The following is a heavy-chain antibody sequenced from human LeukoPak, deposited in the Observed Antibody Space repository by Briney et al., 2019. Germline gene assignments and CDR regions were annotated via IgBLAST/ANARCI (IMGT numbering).Heavy chain of an antibody. V-gene: IGHV3-74*03. Sequence: GGSLRLSCAASGFTFSRYWMHWVRQAPGKGLMWVSRISPDGSTTLYADSVKGRFTISRDNAKNTLYLQMNSLRAEDTAVYYCAKDIASWFSAPLSWGQGTLVTVSS. D-gene: IGHD3-22*01. CDR3: AKDIASWFSAPLS. CDR2: ISPDGSTT. CDR1: GFTFSRYW. J-gene: IGHJ5*02.